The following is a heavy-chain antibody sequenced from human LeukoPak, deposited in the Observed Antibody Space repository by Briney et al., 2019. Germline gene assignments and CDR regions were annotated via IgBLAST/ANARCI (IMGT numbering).Heavy chain of an antibody. Sequence: GASVKVSCKASGYTFTSYYLFWVRQAPGQGLEWMGLINPSGGSTHYAQKFQGRVTMTTDTSTSTVYMELSSLRSEDTAVYYCARALSNYYGMDVWGQGTTVTVSS. CDR2: INPSGGST. J-gene: IGHJ6*02. CDR3: ARALSNYYGMDV. CDR1: GYTFTSYY. D-gene: IGHD5-24*01. V-gene: IGHV1-46*01.